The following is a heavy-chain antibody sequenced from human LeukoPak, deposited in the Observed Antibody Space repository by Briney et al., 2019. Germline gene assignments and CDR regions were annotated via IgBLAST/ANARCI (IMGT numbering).Heavy chain of an antibody. CDR1: GFTFSSYT. J-gene: IGHJ6*02. V-gene: IGHV3-30-3*01. Sequence: GGSLRLSCAASGFTFSSYTMHWVRQAPGKGLEWVAVISYDGSNKYYADSVKGRFTISRDNSKNTLYLQMNSLRAEDTAVYYCARAVRRYGMDVWGQGTTVTVSS. CDR2: ISYDGSNK. CDR3: ARAVRRYGMDV.